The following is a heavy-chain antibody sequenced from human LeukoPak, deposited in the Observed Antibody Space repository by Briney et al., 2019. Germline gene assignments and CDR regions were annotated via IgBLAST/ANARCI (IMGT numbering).Heavy chain of an antibody. Sequence: ASVKVSCKASGYTFTSYGISWVRQAPGQGLEWMGWISAYNGNTNYAQKFQGRVTITADKSTSTAYMELSSLRSEDTAVYYCARAVPEVGATTPFGAFDIWGQGTMVTVSS. D-gene: IGHD1-26*01. CDR1: GYTFTSYG. J-gene: IGHJ3*02. CDR3: ARAVPEVGATTPFGAFDI. CDR2: ISAYNGNT. V-gene: IGHV1-18*01.